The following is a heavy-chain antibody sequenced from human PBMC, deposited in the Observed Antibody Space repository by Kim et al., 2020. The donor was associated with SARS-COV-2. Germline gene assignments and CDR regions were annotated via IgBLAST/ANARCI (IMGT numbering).Heavy chain of an antibody. D-gene: IGHD6-6*01. CDR3: ARGGIAARIDY. Sequence: THYNPSLKSRVTISVDTSKNQFSLKLSSVTAADTAVYYCARGGIAARIDYWGQGTLVTVSS. CDR2: T. J-gene: IGHJ4*02. V-gene: IGHV4-59*01.